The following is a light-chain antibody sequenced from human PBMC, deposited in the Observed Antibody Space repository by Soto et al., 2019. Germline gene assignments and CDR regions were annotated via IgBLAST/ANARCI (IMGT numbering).Light chain of an antibody. CDR2: GAS. CDR1: QSVSSSY. J-gene: IGKJ1*01. V-gene: IGKV3-20*01. CDR3: QQYGSLWT. Sequence: EIVLAQSPGTPSLSPGGRATLSCRASQSVSSSYLAWYQQKPGQAPRLLIYGASSRATGIPDRFSGSGSGTDFTLTISRLEPEDFAVYYCQQYGSLWTFGQGTKVDIK.